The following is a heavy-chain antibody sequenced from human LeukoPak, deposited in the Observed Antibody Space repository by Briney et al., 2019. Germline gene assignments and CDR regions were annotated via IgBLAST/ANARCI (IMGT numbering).Heavy chain of an antibody. CDR1: GFTFSSYA. Sequence: GGSLRLSCAASGFTFSSYAMSWVRQAPGRGLERVSAISGSGGSTYYADSVKGRFTISRDNSKNTLYLQMNSLRAEDTAVYYCAKDPLTYYDYVWGSYRSPPYFDYWGQGTLVTVSS. J-gene: IGHJ4*02. D-gene: IGHD3-16*02. V-gene: IGHV3-23*01. CDR3: AKDPLTYYDYVWGSYRSPPYFDY. CDR2: ISGSGGST.